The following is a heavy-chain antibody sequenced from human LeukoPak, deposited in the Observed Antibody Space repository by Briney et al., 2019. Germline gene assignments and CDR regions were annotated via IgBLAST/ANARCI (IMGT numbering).Heavy chain of an antibody. CDR3: ARDNTGPGIAAAGTFDFDY. CDR1: GYTFTSYD. Sequence: ASVKVSCKASGYTFTSYDINWVRQATGQGLEWMGWMNPNSGNTGYAQKFQGRVTMTRDTSISTAYMELSRLRSDDTAVYYCARDNTGPGIAAAGTFDFDYWGQGTLVTVSS. CDR2: MNPNSGNT. V-gene: IGHV1-8*01. D-gene: IGHD6-13*01. J-gene: IGHJ4*02.